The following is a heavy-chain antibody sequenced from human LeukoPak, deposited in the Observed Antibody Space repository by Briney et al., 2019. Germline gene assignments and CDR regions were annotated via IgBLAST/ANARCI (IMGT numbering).Heavy chain of an antibody. CDR3: AKDRASSGYYDY. D-gene: IGHD3-22*01. J-gene: IGHJ4*02. V-gene: IGHV3-30*02. CDR1: GFTFSSYG. Sequence: GGSLRLSYAAYGFTFSSYGMHRVRQAPGKGLEWVAFIRYDGSNKYYADSVKGRFTISRDNSKNTLYLQMNSLRAEDTAVYYCAKDRASSGYYDYWGQGTLVTVSS. CDR2: IRYDGSNK.